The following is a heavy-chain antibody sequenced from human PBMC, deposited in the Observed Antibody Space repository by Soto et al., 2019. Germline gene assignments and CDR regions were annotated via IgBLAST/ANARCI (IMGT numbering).Heavy chain of an antibody. CDR3: AHYDSSGYFSHFDS. CDR2: VYWNDER. D-gene: IGHD3-22*01. V-gene: IGHV2-5*01. Sequence: QIALQESGPTVVKPTQTLTLTCTFSGFSLTTTGVGVGWIRHAPGKALEWLAMVYWNDERRYSPSLKSRLTITPDTSKNQVVLTMTYMDPVDTATYVCAHYDSSGYFSHFDSWGQGTLVTVSS. J-gene: IGHJ4*02. CDR1: GFSLTTTGVG.